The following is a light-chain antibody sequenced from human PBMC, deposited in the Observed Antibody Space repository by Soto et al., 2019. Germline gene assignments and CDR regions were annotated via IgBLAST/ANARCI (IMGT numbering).Light chain of an antibody. Sequence: QSALTQPRSVSGSPGQSVTISCTGTSSDVGTYNYVSWYQQHPGKAPKLMIYDVSQRPSGVPDRFSGSKSGNTASLTISGVQAEDESYYYCCSYAGSYTLVIGGGTKLTVL. CDR1: SSDVGTYNY. CDR2: DVS. V-gene: IGLV2-11*01. CDR3: CSYAGSYTLV. J-gene: IGLJ2*01.